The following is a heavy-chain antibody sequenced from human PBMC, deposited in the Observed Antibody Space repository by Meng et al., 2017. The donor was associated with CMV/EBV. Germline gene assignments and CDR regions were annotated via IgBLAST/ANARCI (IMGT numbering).Heavy chain of an antibody. D-gene: IGHD2-2*02. V-gene: IGHV3-11*01. CDR3: ARGGVPAAILHYYYGMDV. CDR1: GFTFSDYY. Sequence: GVSLKISCAASGFTFSDYYMIWIRQAPGKGLEWVSYISSSGSTIYYADSVKGRFTISRDNAKNSLYLQMNSLRAEDTAVYYCARGGVPAAILHYYYGMDVWGQGTTVTVSS. J-gene: IGHJ6*02. CDR2: ISSSGSTI.